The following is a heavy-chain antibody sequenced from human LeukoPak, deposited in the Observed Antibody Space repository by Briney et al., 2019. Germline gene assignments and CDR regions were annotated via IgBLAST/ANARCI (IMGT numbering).Heavy chain of an antibody. CDR3: ARHLPAVARIFDY. CDR2: IYYSGST. D-gene: IGHD6-19*01. J-gene: IGHJ4*02. V-gene: IGHV4-39*01. CDR1: GGSISSSSYY. Sequence: PSETLSLTCTVSGGSISSSSYYWGWIRQPPGKGLEWFGSIYYSGSTYYNPSLKSRVTISVDTSKNQFSLKLSSVTAADTAVYYCARHLPAVARIFDYWGQGTLVTVSS.